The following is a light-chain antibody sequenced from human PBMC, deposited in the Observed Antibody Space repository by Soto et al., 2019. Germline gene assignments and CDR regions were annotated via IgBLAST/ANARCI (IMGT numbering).Light chain of an antibody. J-gene: IGKJ5*01. Sequence: LSQSPAILSLYPRERATLSCRASQSVPSTYFAWYQQKAGQPPRLLIYGASTRATDMPGTFSGRGSGTEFTLTISCLEPEDFAVYYCQEPGTSPISFAQGTRLEIK. CDR3: QEPGTSPIS. CDR2: GAS. V-gene: IGKV3-20*01. CDR1: QSVPSTY.